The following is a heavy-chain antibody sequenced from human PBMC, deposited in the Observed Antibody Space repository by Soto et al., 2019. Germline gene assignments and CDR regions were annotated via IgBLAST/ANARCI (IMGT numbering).Heavy chain of an antibody. V-gene: IGHV3-74*01. D-gene: IGHD3-3*01. CDR1: GFTFSSYW. J-gene: IGHJ4*02. Sequence: GGSLRLSCAASGFTFSSYWMHWVRQAPGKGLVWVSRINSDGSSTSYADSVKGRFTISRDNAKNTLYLQMNSLRAEDTAVYYCARARGYYSPHFDYWGQGTMVTVYS. CDR2: INSDGSST. CDR3: ARARGYYSPHFDY.